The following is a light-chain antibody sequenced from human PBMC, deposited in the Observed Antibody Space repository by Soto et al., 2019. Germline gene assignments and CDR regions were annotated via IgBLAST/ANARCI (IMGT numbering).Light chain of an antibody. CDR3: TAYTTSSTRV. CDR1: SSAVGIYTY. J-gene: IGLJ1*01. Sequence: QSVLTQPASVSGSPGQSIAISCTGTSSAVGIYTYVSGYQQTPGKVPKLIIYEVTNRPSGVSNRFSGSKSGNTASLISSGLQAEDEAEYYCTAYTTSSTRVFGTGTKVTVL. V-gene: IGLV2-14*01. CDR2: EVT.